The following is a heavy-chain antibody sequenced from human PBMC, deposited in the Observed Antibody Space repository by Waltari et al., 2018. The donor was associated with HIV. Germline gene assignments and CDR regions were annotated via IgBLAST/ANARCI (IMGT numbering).Heavy chain of an antibody. J-gene: IGHJ3*02. CDR1: GITFSTYS. Sequence: EVQLVESGGGLVQPGGSPRLSSAPHGITFSTYSMVWVRQATGKGVDCVDKIKEDGSGEDYVDFGKVRFTVSRDYCKNSLYLQMNRLRVEDTAVYYCAREPLGRAVIWGQGTMVTVSS. D-gene: IGHD3-3*02. CDR2: IKEDGSGE. V-gene: IGHV3-7*01. CDR3: AREPLGRAVI.